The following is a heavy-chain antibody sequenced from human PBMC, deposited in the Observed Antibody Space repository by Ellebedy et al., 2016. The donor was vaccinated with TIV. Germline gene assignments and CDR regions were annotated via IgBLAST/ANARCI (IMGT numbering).Heavy chain of an antibody. J-gene: IGHJ4*02. D-gene: IGHD5-12*01. CDR1: GFTFSSYW. Sequence: GESLKISXAASGFTFSSYWMQWVRQAPGKGLVWVSRIKSDGSSITYADSVKGRFTISRDDAENSLDLQMDRLRVDDTATYYCARAWGYSGLLDYWGQGTLVAVSS. V-gene: IGHV3-74*01. CDR2: IKSDGSSI. CDR3: ARAWGYSGLLDY.